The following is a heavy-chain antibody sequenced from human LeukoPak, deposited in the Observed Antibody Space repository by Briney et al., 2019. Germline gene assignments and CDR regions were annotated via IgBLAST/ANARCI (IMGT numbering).Heavy chain of an antibody. V-gene: IGHV4-59*01. CDR3: ARRYGCSSNDRYFDL. D-gene: IGHD4-23*01. J-gene: IGHJ2*01. CDR2: VYDSGST. CDR1: GDSISSYY. Sequence: SSETLSLTCSVSGDSISSYYWSWIRQPPGKGLEWIGHVYDSGSTSYNPSPESRVSTSVDTSKNQFSLKLSSVSAAVTAVYYWARRYGCSSNDRYFDLWGRGTRVTVSS.